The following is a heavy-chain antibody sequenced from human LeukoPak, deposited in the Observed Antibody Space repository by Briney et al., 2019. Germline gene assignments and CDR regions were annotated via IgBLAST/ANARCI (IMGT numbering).Heavy chain of an antibody. CDR2: IYYSGST. Sequence: PSETLSLTCTVSGASISSSSYYWGWIRQPPGKGLEWIGSIYYSGSTYYNPSLKSRVTISVDTSKNQLSLKLSSVTAADTAVYYCARLLLGASGSEFDPWGQGTLVTVSS. J-gene: IGHJ5*02. CDR1: GASISSSSYY. V-gene: IGHV4-39*01. D-gene: IGHD3-10*01. CDR3: ARLLLGASGSEFDP.